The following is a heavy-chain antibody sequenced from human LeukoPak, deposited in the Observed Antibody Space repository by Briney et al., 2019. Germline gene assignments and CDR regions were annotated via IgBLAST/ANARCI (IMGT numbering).Heavy chain of an antibody. CDR2: INPSGGST. CDR3: ASSGSSGWYPSYYYYMDV. J-gene: IGHJ6*03. D-gene: IGHD6-19*01. Sequence: ASVKVSCKASGYTFTSYYMHWVRQAPGQGLEWMGIINPSGGSTSYAQKFQGRVTMTRDMSTSTVYMELSSLRSEDTAVYYCASSGSSGWYPSYYYYMDVWGKGITVTVSS. V-gene: IGHV1-46*01. CDR1: GYTFTSYY.